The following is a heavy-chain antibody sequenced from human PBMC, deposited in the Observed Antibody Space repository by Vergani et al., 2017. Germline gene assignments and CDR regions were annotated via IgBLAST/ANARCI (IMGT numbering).Heavy chain of an antibody. CDR2: IYYSGST. J-gene: IGHJ5*02. CDR3: ARVGGGYYFNWFDP. D-gene: IGHD3-10*01. V-gene: IGHV4-59*01. CDR1: GGSISSYY. Sequence: QVQLQESGPGLVKPSETLSLTCTVSGGSISSYYWSWIRQPPGKGLEWIGYIYYSGSTNYNPSLKSPVTISVDTSKNQFSLKLSSVTAADTAVYYCARVGGGYYFNWFDPWGQGTLVTVSS.